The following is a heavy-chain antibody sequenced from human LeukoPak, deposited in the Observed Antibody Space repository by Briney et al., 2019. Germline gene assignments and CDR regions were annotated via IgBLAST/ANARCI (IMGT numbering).Heavy chain of an antibody. D-gene: IGHD2-2*01. CDR3: ARAVVVVPAALPNRYYYYMDV. CDR2: IYSGGST. CDR1: GFTVSSNY. J-gene: IGHJ6*03. Sequence: PGGSLRLSCAASGFTVSSNYMSWVRQAPGKGLEWVSVIYSGGSTYYADSVKGRFTISRDNSKNTLYLQMNSLRAEDTAVYYCARAVVVVPAALPNRYYYYMDVWGKGTTVTVSS. V-gene: IGHV3-53*01.